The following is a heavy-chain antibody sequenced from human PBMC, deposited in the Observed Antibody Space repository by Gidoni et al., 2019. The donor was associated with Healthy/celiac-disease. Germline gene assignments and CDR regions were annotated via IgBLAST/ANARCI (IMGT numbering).Heavy chain of an antibody. Sequence: QVQLQESGPGLVKPSETLDLTCTVPGGSISSYYWSWIRKPPGKGLEWIGYIYYSGSTNYIPSLKSRVTISVDTSKNQFSLKLSSVTAADTAVYYCARGNYYWYFDLWGRGTLVTVSS. V-gene: IGHV4-59*01. CDR1: GGSISSYY. J-gene: IGHJ2*01. D-gene: IGHD1-7*01. CDR3: ARGNYYWYFDL. CDR2: IYYSGST.